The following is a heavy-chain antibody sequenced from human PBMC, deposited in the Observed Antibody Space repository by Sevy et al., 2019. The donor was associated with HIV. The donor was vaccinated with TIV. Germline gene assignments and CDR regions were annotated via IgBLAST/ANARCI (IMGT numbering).Heavy chain of an antibody. D-gene: IGHD6-19*01. CDR2: ISWNSGYV. J-gene: IGHJ4*02. CDR1: GFTFDDHA. Sequence: GGFLRLSCVASGFTFDDHAMHWVRQPPGKGLEWVSGISWNSGYVGFADSVKGRFTIARDNTKKSLYLQMTSLRPEDTGFYYCGPAMSHRAVAATGGADFDYWGQGTLVTVSS. V-gene: IGHV3-9*01. CDR3: GPAMSHRAVAATGGADFDY.